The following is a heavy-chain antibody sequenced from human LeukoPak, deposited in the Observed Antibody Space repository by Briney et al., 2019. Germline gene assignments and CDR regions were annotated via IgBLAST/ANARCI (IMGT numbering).Heavy chain of an antibody. V-gene: IGHV3-43*02. CDR2: ISGDSDYT. Sequence: QPGGSLRLSCAASGFTFDDYAMHWVRQAPGMGLEGVSLISGDSDYTYYADSVKGRFTISRDNSKNSLYLQMNTLRTEDNALYYCAKGHGSRTGDFEYWGQGTLVTVSS. CDR3: AKGHGSRTGDFEY. CDR1: GFTFDDYA. D-gene: IGHD3-10*01. J-gene: IGHJ4*02.